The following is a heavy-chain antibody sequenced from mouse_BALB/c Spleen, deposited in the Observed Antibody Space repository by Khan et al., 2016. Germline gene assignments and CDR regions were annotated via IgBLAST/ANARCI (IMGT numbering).Heavy chain of an antibody. V-gene: IGHV3-2*02. CDR3: ARGVRRGDFDY. CDR1: GYSITSDYA. D-gene: IGHD2-14*01. J-gene: IGHJ2*01. Sequence: EVQLVESGPGQVKPSQSLSLTCTVIGYSITSDYAWNWIRQFPGNKLEWMGYISYSGRTSYHPSLKSRISITRDTSKNQFFLQLNSVTTGDTATYYCARGVRRGDFDYWGQGTTLTVSS. CDR2: ISYSGRT.